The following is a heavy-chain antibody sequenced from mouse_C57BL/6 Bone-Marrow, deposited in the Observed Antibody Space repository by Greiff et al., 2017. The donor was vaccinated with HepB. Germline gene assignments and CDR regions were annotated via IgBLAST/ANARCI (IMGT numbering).Heavy chain of an antibody. J-gene: IGHJ4*01. CDR2: ISYDGSN. Sequence: EVQLQQSGPGLVKPSQSLSLTCSVTGYSITSGYYWNWIRQFPGNKLEWMGYISYDGSNNYNPSLKNRISITRDTSKNQFFLKLNSVTTEDTATYYGARTGWLLPHGYAMDYWGQGTSVTVSS. CDR3: ARTGWLLPHGYAMDY. V-gene: IGHV3-6*01. D-gene: IGHD2-3*01. CDR1: GYSITSGYY.